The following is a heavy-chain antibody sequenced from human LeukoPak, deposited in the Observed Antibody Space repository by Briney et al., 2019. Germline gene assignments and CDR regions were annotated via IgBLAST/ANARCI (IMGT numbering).Heavy chain of an antibody. CDR3: ARHYCSSTSCYYNY. V-gene: IGHV1-2*02. CDR1: GYTFIGYY. D-gene: IGHD2-2*01. Sequence: GASVKVSCKASGYTFIGYYMHWVRQAPGQGLEWMGWINPNSGGTNYAQKFQGRVTMTRDTSISTAYMELSRLRSDDTAVYYCARHYCSSTSCYYNYWGQGTLVTVSS. CDR2: INPNSGGT. J-gene: IGHJ4*02.